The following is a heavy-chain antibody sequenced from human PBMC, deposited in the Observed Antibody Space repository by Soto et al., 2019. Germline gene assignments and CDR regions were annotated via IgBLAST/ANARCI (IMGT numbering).Heavy chain of an antibody. J-gene: IGHJ5*02. CDR3: VRDGTKTLRDWFDP. D-gene: IGHD1-1*01. Sequence: ETLPLTCTVSGASISGLYWSWIRKSAGKGLEWIGRIYATGTTDYNPSLKSRVMMSVDTSKKQFSLKLRSVTAADTAVYYCVRDGTKTLRDWFDPWGQGISVTVSS. CDR1: GASISGLY. V-gene: IGHV4-4*07. CDR2: IYATGTT.